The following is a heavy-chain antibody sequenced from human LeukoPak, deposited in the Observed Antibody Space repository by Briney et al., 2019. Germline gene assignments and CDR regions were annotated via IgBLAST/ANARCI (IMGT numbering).Heavy chain of an antibody. Sequence: SGTLSLTCAVSGGSISSSNWWSWVRQPPGKGLEWIGEINHSGSTNYNPSLKSRVTISVDTSKNQFSLKLSSVTAADTAVYYCARGRFYDILTGSESLFDYWGQGTLVTVSS. J-gene: IGHJ4*02. CDR2: INHSGST. CDR3: ARGRFYDILTGSESLFDY. CDR1: GGSISSSNW. V-gene: IGHV4-4*02. D-gene: IGHD3-9*01.